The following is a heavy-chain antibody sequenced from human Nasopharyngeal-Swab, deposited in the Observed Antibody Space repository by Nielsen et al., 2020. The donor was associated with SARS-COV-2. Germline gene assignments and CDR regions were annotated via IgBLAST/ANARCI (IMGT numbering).Heavy chain of an antibody. CDR1: GFTFSSYW. CDR2: IKQDGSEK. V-gene: IGHV3-7*03. J-gene: IGHJ4*02. D-gene: IGHD6-13*01. Sequence: GESLKISCAASGFTFSSYWMSWVRQAPGKGLEWVANIKQDGSEKYYVDSVKGRFTISRDNAKSSLYLQMNSLRAEDTAVYYCARDSSSWYDFDYWGQGTLVTVSS. CDR3: ARDSSSWYDFDY.